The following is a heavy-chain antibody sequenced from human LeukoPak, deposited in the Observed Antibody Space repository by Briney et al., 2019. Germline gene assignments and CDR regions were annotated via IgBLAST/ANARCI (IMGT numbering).Heavy chain of an antibody. CDR3: AKGKDSKWGSRGFFAY. V-gene: IGHV3-43*02. CDR2: ISADGGST. J-gene: IGHJ4*02. CDR1: GFSFDDYV. D-gene: IGHD2-8*01. Sequence: PGGSLRLSCAASGFSFDDYVMHWVRQAPGKGLEWVSLISADGGSTYYADSVRGRFTISRDNSKNSLYLQMNSLRTEDTALYFCAKGKDSKWGSRGFFAYWGQGTLVTVSS.